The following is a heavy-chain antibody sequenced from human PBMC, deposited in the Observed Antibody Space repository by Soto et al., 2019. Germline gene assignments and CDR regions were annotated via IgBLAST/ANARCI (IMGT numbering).Heavy chain of an antibody. CDR3: AKGPPGVVVPAAIRYYFDY. D-gene: IGHD2-2*01. J-gene: IGHJ4*02. Sequence: EVQLLESGGGLVQPGGSLRLSCAASGFTFNNYAMNWVRQAPGKGLEWVSTFSGSGGSTYYADSVKGRFTISRDNSKNTLYLLMNNLRAEDTAIYYCAKGPPGVVVPAAIRYYFDYWGQGTLVTVSS. CDR1: GFTFNNYA. CDR2: FSGSGGST. V-gene: IGHV3-23*01.